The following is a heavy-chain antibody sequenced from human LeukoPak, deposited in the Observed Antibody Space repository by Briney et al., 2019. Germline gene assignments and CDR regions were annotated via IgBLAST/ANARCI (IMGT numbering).Heavy chain of an antibody. D-gene: IGHD1-26*01. CDR2: IIPIFGTA. Sequence: SVTVSCTASGGTFSSYAISWVRQAPGQGLEWMGGIIPIFGTANYAQKFQGRVTITADESTSTAYMELSSLRSEDTAVYYCARDSFDGNNWFDPWGQGTLVTVSS. V-gene: IGHV1-69*13. J-gene: IGHJ5*02. CDR3: ARDSFDGNNWFDP. CDR1: GGTFSSYA.